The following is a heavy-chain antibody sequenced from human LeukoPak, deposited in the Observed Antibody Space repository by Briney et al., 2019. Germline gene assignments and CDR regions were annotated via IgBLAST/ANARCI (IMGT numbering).Heavy chain of an antibody. CDR2: IIPIFDTA. D-gene: IGHD3-3*01. Sequence: SVKVSCKASGGTFSSYAISWVRQAPGQGLEWMGGIIPIFDTANYAQKFQGRVTITTDESTSTAYMELSSLRSDDTAVYYCARDSTYYDFWSGYYTRAYYYYYYMDVWGKGTTVTVSS. CDR3: ARDSTYYDFWSGYYTRAYYYYYYMDV. V-gene: IGHV1-69*05. J-gene: IGHJ6*03. CDR1: GGTFSSYA.